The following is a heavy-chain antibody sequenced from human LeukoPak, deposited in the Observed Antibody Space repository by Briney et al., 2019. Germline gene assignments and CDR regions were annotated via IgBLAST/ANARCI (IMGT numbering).Heavy chain of an antibody. J-gene: IGHJ3*02. CDR2: IYAAGNI. Sequence: GGSLRLSCAASNFTVSSTYMTWVRQTPGKGLDWVSLIYAAGNIYYADSVKGRFRMSRDISTNTLFLDINSLRVEDTAVYYCAAGVSDKHAFDIWGHGTEVSVSS. CDR1: NFTVSSTY. CDR3: AAGVSDKHAFDI. V-gene: IGHV3-53*01.